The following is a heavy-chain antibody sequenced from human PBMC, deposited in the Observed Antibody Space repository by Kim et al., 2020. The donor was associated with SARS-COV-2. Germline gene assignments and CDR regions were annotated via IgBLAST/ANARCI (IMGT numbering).Heavy chain of an antibody. V-gene: IGHV7-4-1*02. CDR2: INTNTGNP. J-gene: IGHJ4*02. CDR3: ARGGGSSWFADLHDS. Sequence: ASVKVSCKASGYTFTTYAMNWVRQAPGQGLEWMGWINTNTGNPTYAQGFTGRFVFFLDTSVSTAYLQISSLKAEDTAVYYCARGGGSSWFADLHDSWGQGTLVTVSS. CDR1: GYTFTTYA. D-gene: IGHD3-10*01.